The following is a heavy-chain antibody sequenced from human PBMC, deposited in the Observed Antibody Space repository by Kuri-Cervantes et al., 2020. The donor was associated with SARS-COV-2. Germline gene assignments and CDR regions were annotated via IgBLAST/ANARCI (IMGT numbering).Heavy chain of an antibody. CDR1: GLTFSSDW. CDR2: IKQDESEK. CDR3: GRDSRGDLQYVYGMDV. Sequence: GGSLSLSCAASGLTFSSDWMNWVRQAPGKGLEWVAKIKQDESEKYYVDSVKVRFIIPRDNAKNSLFMQMHSLIAEETAVYYCGRDSRGDLQYVYGMDVWGQGTTVTVSS. D-gene: IGHD3-10*01. J-gene: IGHJ6*02. V-gene: IGHV3-7*03.